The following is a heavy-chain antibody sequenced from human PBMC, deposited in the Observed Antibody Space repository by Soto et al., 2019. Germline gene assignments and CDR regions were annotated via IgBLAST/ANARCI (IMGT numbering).Heavy chain of an antibody. Sequence: QVQLQESGPGLVKPSQTLSLTCTVSGGSISSGGYYWSWIRQHPGKGLEWIGYIYYSGSTYYNPSLKSRVTISGDTSKNQFSLKLSSVTAADTAVYYCASSSIAARPVGAWFDPWGQGTLVTVSS. D-gene: IGHD6-6*01. CDR3: ASSSIAARPVGAWFDP. V-gene: IGHV4-31*03. CDR1: GGSISSGGYY. CDR2: IYYSGST. J-gene: IGHJ5*02.